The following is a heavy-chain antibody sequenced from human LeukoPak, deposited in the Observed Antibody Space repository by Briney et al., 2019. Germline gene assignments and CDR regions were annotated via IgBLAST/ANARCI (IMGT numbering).Heavy chain of an antibody. Sequence: ASVKVSCKASGYTFTSYFMHWVRQAPGQGLEWMGIINPNIGSTTYAQKFQGRVTMTRDTSTSTVYMELSGLTSEDTAFYYCAREGARMSRYFDYWGQGTLVTVSS. CDR1: GYTFTSYF. V-gene: IGHV1-46*01. J-gene: IGHJ4*02. CDR2: INPNIGST. CDR3: AREGARMSRYFDY. D-gene: IGHD1-14*01.